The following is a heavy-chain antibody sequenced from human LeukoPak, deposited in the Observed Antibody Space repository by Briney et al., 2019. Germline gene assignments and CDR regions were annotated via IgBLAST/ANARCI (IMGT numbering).Heavy chain of an antibody. J-gene: IGHJ5*02. V-gene: IGHV4-4*08. D-gene: IGHD3-10*01. CDR2: IYTSGST. CDR1: GGSISSYY. CDR3: ARGRARNGSGSYSWFDP. Sequence: SETLSLTCTVSGGSISSYYWSWIRQPPGKGLEWIGRIYTSGSTNYNPSLKSRVTISVDTSKNQFSLKLSSVTAADTAVYYCARGRARNGSGSYSWFDPWGQGTLVTVSS.